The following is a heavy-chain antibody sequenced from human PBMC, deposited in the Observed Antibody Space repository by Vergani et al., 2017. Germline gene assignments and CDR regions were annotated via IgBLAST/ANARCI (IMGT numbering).Heavy chain of an antibody. CDR1: GGTFSSYT. D-gene: IGHD2-15*01. Sequence: QVQLVQSGAEVKKPGSSVKVSCKASGGTFSSYTITWVRQAPGHGLEWMGRIVPTLNVANYAQNFQGRASITADMSTSTSYMDLSSLRSEDSAVYYCARTLGSCSGDSGYSGIPGVDYYYGLDVWGQGTTVTVSS. J-gene: IGHJ6*02. CDR2: IVPTLNVA. V-gene: IGHV1-69*02. CDR3: ARTLGSCSGDSGYSGIPGVDYYYGLDV.